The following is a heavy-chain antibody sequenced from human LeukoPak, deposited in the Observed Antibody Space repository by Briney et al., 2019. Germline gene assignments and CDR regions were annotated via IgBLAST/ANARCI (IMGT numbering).Heavy chain of an antibody. CDR3: ARVPIENYYDSSGYSYYYYYMDV. J-gene: IGHJ6*03. CDR1: GGSISSSSYY. Sequence: PSETLSLTCTVSGGSISSSSYYWGWIRQPPGKGLEWIGSIYYSGSTYYNPSLKSRVTISVDTSKNQFSLKLSSVTAADTAVYYCARVPIENYYDSSGYSYYYYYMDVWGKGTTVTVSS. D-gene: IGHD3-22*01. V-gene: IGHV4-39*07. CDR2: IYYSGST.